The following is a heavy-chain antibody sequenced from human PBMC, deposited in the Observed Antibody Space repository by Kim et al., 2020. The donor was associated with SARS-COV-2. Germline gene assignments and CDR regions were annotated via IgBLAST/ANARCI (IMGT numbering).Heavy chain of an antibody. Sequence: GGSLRLSCAASGFTFSSYAMHWVRQAPGKGLEWVAVISYDGSNKYYADSVKGRFTISRDNSKNTLYLQMNSLRAEDTAVYYGASLHYYDILTGYYFDFD. D-gene: IGHD3-9*01. J-gene: IGHJ4*01. CDR3: ASLHYYDILTGYYFDFD. CDR1: GFTFSSYA. CDR2: ISYDGSNK. V-gene: IGHV3-30*04.